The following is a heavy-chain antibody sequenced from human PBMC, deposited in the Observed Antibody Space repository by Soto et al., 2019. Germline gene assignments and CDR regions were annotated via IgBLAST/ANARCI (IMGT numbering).Heavy chain of an antibody. CDR2: INNNGVNT. J-gene: IGHJ4*02. V-gene: IGHV3-64*01. Sequence: EVQLVESGGGLVQPRGSLRLSCAATGFTFSGYSMFWVRQAPGKGLEYVSAINNNGVNTFYAKSVKGRFTISRDNSKNSMYLQMGSLRAEDMAVYYCARGRVEDSSGWATYFDFWGQGTLVTVSS. CDR3: ARGRVEDSSGWATYFDF. D-gene: IGHD6-19*01. CDR1: GFTFSGYS.